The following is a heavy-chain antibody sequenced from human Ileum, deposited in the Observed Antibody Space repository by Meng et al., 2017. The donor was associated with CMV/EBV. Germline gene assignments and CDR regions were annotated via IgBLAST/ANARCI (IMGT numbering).Heavy chain of an antibody. Sequence: SETLSLTCAVYGGSFSGYYWSWIRQPPGKGLEWIGEINHSGSTNYNPSLKSRVTISVDTSKNQFSLKLSSVTAADTAVYYCARVIGYCSSNSCYSLSPEYYYYYYGMDVWGQGTTVTGAS. J-gene: IGHJ6*02. CDR1: GGSFSGYY. D-gene: IGHD2-2*01. V-gene: IGHV4-34*01. CDR2: INHSGST. CDR3: ARVIGYCSSNSCYSLSPEYYYYYYGMDV.